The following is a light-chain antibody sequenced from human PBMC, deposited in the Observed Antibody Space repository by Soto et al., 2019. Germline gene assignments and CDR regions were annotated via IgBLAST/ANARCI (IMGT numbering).Light chain of an antibody. CDR2: DAS. V-gene: IGKV3-11*01. Sequence: EVVLTQSPATMSLYPGEGATLSCRASQSVSTYLAWYQQKPGQAPRLLIFDASKRATGIPDRISGSGSGTDFALTISSLEPEDFAVYYCQQRGHWPRTFGQGTKVEMK. CDR3: QQRGHWPRT. J-gene: IGKJ1*01. CDR1: QSVSTY.